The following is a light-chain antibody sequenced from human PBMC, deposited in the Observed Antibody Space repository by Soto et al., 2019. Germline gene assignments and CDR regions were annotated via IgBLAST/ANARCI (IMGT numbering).Light chain of an antibody. CDR3: QQYGSSLT. CDR2: XAS. CDR1: QSVTRRY. V-gene: IGKV3-20*01. J-gene: IGKJ1*01. Sequence: VLTQSPATLSLSPGKRATIAXRASQSVTRRYLAWYQQKPXKATXXXNEXASIKATGTPDIFSGSGSGTDFTTTISRHEAEYAEVYYYQQYGSSLTFGQGTKVDIK.